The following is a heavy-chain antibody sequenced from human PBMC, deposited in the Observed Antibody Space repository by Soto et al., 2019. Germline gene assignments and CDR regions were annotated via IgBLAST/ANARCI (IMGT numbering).Heavy chain of an antibody. V-gene: IGHV3-9*01. D-gene: IGHD3-3*02. CDR1: GFIFGDYA. CDR2: INCNGERE. J-gene: IGHJ4*02. CDR3: AKARCSGTNCHLWALDS. Sequence: GGSLRLSCAASGFIFGDYAMHWVRQVPGKGLEWVSYINCNGEREDYADSVKGRFTISRDNAKKSLHLHMNNLKPDDTAVYYCAKARCSGTNCHLWALDSWGQGTLVTVSS.